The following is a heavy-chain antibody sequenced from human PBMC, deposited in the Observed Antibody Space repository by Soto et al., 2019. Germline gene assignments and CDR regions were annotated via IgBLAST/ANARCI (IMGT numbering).Heavy chain of an antibody. CDR1: GGPMHRSNYY. Sequence: PSXTLSLTCTVSGGPMHRSNYYWYWLRQPPGKGLEWIGTTYYNGNAYYNPSLKSRVTMSVDTSKNQFSLKLISVTAADTAVYYCARHFVAVVIKGWGYWGQGTLVTVSS. CDR3: ARHFVAVVIKGWGY. D-gene: IGHD3-22*01. J-gene: IGHJ4*02. CDR2: TYYNGNA. V-gene: IGHV4-39*01.